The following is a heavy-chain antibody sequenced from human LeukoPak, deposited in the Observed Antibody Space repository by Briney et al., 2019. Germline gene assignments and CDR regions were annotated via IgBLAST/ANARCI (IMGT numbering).Heavy chain of an antibody. J-gene: IGHJ4*02. CDR1: RFTFNTYA. CDR3: ARVKRDCSGGSCYSYDY. D-gene: IGHD2-15*01. V-gene: IGHV3-23*01. CDR2: ISGNGDIT. Sequence: GGSLRLSCAASRFTFNTYAVNWVRQAPGKGLEWVSAISGNGDITYYADSVRGRFTISRDNSKNTLYLQMNSLRAEDTAVYYCARVKRDCSGGSCYSYDYWGQGTLVTISS.